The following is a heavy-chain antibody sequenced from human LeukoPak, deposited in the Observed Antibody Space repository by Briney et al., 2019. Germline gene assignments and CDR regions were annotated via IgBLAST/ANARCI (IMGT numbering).Heavy chain of an antibody. Sequence: ASVKVSCKASGYTFTGYYMHWVRQAPGQGLEWMGGIIPIFGTANYAQKFQGRVTITTDESTSTAYMELSSLRSEDTAVYYCARESAVAGPGGYWGQGTLVTVSS. J-gene: IGHJ4*02. V-gene: IGHV1-69*05. CDR2: IIPIFGTA. D-gene: IGHD6-19*01. CDR3: ARESAVAGPGGY. CDR1: GYTFTGYY.